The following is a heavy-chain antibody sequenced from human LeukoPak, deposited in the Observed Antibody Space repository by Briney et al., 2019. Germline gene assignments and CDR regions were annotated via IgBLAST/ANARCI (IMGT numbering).Heavy chain of an antibody. D-gene: IGHD3-22*01. CDR3: ASPPDDYDSSGYYPDAFDI. CDR2: IYSTDKT. CDR1: GITVSTNY. V-gene: IGHV3-66*02. Sequence: PGGSLRLTCAASGITVSTNYMNWVRQAPGKGLEWVSVIYSTDKTNYADSVKGRFTISRDNSKNTLYLQMNSLRAEDTAVYYCASPPDDYDSSGYYPDAFDIWGQGTMVTVSS. J-gene: IGHJ3*02.